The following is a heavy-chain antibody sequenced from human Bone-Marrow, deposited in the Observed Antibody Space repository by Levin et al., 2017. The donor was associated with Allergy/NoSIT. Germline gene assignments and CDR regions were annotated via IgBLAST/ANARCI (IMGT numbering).Heavy chain of an antibody. Sequence: SCAASEFSFGDYAMHWVRQAPGKGLEWVAVISYHGKNIQYADSVKGRFTISRDNSKNTLYLQMNSLRPEDTAMYYCARGDRVGGRVGIILPFDSWGQGTLVTVSS. V-gene: IGHV3-30*04. CDR1: EFSFGDYA. CDR3: ARGDRVGGRVGIILPFDS. CDR2: ISYHGKNI. J-gene: IGHJ4*02. D-gene: IGHD1-26*01.